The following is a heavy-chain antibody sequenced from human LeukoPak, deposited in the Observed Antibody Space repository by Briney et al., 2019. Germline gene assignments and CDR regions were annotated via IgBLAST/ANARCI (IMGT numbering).Heavy chain of an antibody. J-gene: IGHJ4*02. CDR1: GGSISSGGYY. V-gene: IGHV4-30-2*01. CDR2: IYHSGST. Sequence: SETLSLTCTVSGGSISSGGYYWSWIRQPPGKGLEWIGYIYHSGSTYYNPSLKSRVTISVDRSKNQFSLKLSSVTAADTAVYYCASAAAAGTNTLFDYWGQGTLVTVSS. CDR3: ASAAAAGTNTLFDY. D-gene: IGHD6-13*01.